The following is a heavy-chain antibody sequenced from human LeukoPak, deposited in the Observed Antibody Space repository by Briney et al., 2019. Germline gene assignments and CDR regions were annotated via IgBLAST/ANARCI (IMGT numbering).Heavy chain of an antibody. CDR1: RYTFTGYY. V-gene: IGHV1-2*02. J-gene: IGHJ3*02. CDR2: INPNSGDT. Sequence: ASLKVSCKPSRYTFTGYYMHWVRQAPGEGLEWMGWINPNSGDTNYAQKFQGRVTMTRDTSISTAYMELSTLRSDDTAVYYCARGPSVTLDAFDIWGQGTMVTVSS. CDR3: ARGPSVTLDAFDI. D-gene: IGHD4-17*01.